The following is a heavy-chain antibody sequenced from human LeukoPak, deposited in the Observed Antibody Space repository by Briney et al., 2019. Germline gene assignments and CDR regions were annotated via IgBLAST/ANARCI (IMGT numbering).Heavy chain of an antibody. CDR2: IVGSGADT. Sequence: GGSLRLSCAASGFTFSTYAMNWVRHTPGKGLEWVSSIVGSGADTYYADSVKGRFTISRDNSKNTLYLQMDSLRAEDTALYYCALVRGVNLGYFDYWGQGTLVTVSS. CDR3: ALVRGVNLGYFDY. V-gene: IGHV3-23*01. CDR1: GFTFSTYA. J-gene: IGHJ4*02. D-gene: IGHD3-10*01.